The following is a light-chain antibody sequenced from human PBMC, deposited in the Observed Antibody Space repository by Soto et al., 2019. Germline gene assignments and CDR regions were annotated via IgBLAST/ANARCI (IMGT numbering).Light chain of an antibody. CDR3: QQYAISPWT. CDR1: QSVRSDY. CDR2: GVS. V-gene: IGKV3-20*01. Sequence: EIVLTQSPDTLSLSPGQRATLSCRASQSVRSDYFAWYKQKPGQAPRVIIFGVSTRATGVPYRFSGSGSGTDFTLTISRLGPEDFAVYHCQQYAISPWTFGQGSKVDIK. J-gene: IGKJ1*01.